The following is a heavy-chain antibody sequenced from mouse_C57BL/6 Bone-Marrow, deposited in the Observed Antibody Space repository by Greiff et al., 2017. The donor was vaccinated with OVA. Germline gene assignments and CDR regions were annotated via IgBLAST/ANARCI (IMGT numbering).Heavy chain of an antibody. CDR2: IRNKANNHAT. CDR3: TRTGRRGLYAMDY. CDR1: GFTFSDAW. J-gene: IGHJ4*01. D-gene: IGHD3-3*01. V-gene: IGHV6-6*01. Sequence: EVKVVESGGGLVQPGGSMKLSCAASGFTFSDAWMDWVRQSPEKGLEWVAEIRNKANNHATYYAESVKGRFTISRDDSKSSVYLQMNSLRAEDTGIYYCTRTGRRGLYAMDYWGQGTSVTVSS.